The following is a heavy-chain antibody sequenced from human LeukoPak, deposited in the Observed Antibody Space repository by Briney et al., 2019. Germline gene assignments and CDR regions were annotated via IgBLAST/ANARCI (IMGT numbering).Heavy chain of an antibody. D-gene: IGHD4-17*01. V-gene: IGHV3-21*01. Sequence: GGSLRLSCAASGFTFSSYSMNWVRQAPGEGLEWVSSISSSSSYIYYADSVKGRFTISRDNAKNTLYLQMNSLRAEDTAVYYCALINGNGQSTKDDYGDYGGRGGYYYYGMDVWGQGTTVTVSS. CDR3: ALINGNGQSTKDDYGDYGGRGGYYYYGMDV. CDR2: ISSSSSYI. J-gene: IGHJ6*02. CDR1: GFTFSSYS.